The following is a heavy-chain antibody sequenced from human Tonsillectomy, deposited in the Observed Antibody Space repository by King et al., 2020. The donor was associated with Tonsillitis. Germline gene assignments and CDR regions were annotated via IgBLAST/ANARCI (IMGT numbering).Heavy chain of an antibody. D-gene: IGHD2-21*01. V-gene: IGHV3-74*01. CDR2: IYSDGSGT. CDR3: ASDFCGGDWCSSDY. Sequence: VQLVESGGGLVQPGGSLRLSCAASGFTISKYWMHWVRQVPGKGLVWVSRIYSDGSGTRYADSVKGRFTISRDNAKNTLFLQMNSLRAEDTAVYYCASDFCGGDWCSSDYWGQGTLVTVSS. CDR1: GFTISKYW. J-gene: IGHJ4*02.